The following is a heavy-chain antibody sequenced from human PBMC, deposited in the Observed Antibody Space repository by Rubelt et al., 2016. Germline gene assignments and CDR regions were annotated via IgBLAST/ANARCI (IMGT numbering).Heavy chain of an antibody. V-gene: IGHV4-34*01. CDR1: GGSFSGFF. CDR2: INHSGTT. Sequence: QVQLQQRGAGLLKPSETSSLTCDVSGGSFSGFFWTWIRQSPGKGLEWIGEINHSGTTNYTTSLTSRHKMSVNTSRQSFPLTLTSVTAADTAVYYCAIGLADCWSGQAGYFDSWGQGILVTVST. J-gene: IGHJ4*02. D-gene: IGHD3-3*01. CDR3: AIGLADCWSGQAGYFDS.